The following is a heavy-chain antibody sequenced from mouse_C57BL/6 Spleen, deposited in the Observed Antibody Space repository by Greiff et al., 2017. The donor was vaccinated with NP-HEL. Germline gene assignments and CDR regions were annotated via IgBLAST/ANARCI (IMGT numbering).Heavy chain of an antibody. V-gene: IGHV1-69*01. CDR2: IDPSDSYT. CDR3: ARNYGSNHWYFDV. Sequence: QVQLQQSGAELVLPGASVKLSCKASGYTFTSYWMHWVKQRPGQGLEWIGEIDPSDSYTNYNQKFKGKSTLTVDKSSSTAYMQLSSLTSEDSAVYYCARNYGSNHWYFDVWGTGTTVTVSS. D-gene: IGHD1-1*01. J-gene: IGHJ1*03. CDR1: GYTFTSYW.